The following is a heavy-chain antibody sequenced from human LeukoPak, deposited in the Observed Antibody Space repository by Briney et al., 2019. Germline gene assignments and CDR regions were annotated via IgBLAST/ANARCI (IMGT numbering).Heavy chain of an antibody. CDR1: GGSISSYY. V-gene: IGHV4-59*12. J-gene: IGHJ4*02. Sequence: PSETLSLTCTVSGGSISSYYWSWIRQPPGKGLEWIGYIYYSGSTNYNPSLKSRVTISVDTSKNQFSLKLRSVTAADTAVYYCARVMVRGVIRDWGQGTLVTVSS. D-gene: IGHD3-10*01. CDR3: ARVMVRGVIRD. CDR2: IYYSGST.